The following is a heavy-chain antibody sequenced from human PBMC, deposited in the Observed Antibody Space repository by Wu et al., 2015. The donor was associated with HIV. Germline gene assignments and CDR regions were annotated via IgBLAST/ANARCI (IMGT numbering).Heavy chain of an antibody. V-gene: IGHV1-18*01. CDR2: VSTFDSNT. CDR1: GYTFTNYA. J-gene: IGHJ4*02. Sequence: QLIQSGAEVKESGASVKVSCKTSGYTFTNYAITWVRQAPGQGLDWMGWVSTFDSNTNYAQKLQGRVTMTTDTSANTVYMELRSLRSDDTAVYYCATWKVVADSLRLDYWGQGTLVTVSS. D-gene: IGHD2-15*01. CDR3: ATWKVVADSLRLDY.